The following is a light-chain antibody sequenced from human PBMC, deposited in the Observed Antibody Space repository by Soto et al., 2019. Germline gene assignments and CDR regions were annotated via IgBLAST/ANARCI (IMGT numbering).Light chain of an antibody. V-gene: IGKV3-20*01. CDR2: GAS. Sequence: ELVLTQSPGTLSLSPGERATLSCRASQSVSSYLAWYQQKPGQAPRLLIYGASSRATGIPDRFSGSGSGTHFTLSISRLEPEDFAVYYCQQYGSSPMTFGPGTKVDIK. CDR1: QSVSSY. J-gene: IGKJ3*01. CDR3: QQYGSSPMT.